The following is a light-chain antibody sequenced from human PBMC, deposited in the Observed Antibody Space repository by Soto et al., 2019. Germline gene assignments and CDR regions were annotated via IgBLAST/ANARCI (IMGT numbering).Light chain of an antibody. CDR1: QSVSSSY. Sequence: EIVLTQSPGTLYLSPGERATLSCRASQSVSSSYLAWYQQKPGQAPRLLIYGASSRATGIPDRFSGSGSGTDFTLNISRLEPEDFAVYYCQQYGSSPPLTFGPGTKVDIK. V-gene: IGKV3-20*01. CDR3: QQYGSSPPLT. CDR2: GAS. J-gene: IGKJ3*01.